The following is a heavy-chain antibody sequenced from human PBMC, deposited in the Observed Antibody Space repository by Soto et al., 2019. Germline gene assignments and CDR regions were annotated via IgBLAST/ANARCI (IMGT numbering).Heavy chain of an antibody. V-gene: IGHV1-18*01. J-gene: IGHJ5*02. D-gene: IGHD5-18*01. CDR2: INIYNNNT. CDR3: ARDSYGRPNWFDP. CDR1: GYTFTSYG. Sequence: QVQLVQSGAEVKKPGASVKISCKASGYTFTSYGISWVRQAPGQGLEWMGWINIYNNNTKYAQKFQGRVTMTTDTSTSTAYMELRSLRSDDTAVYYCARDSYGRPNWFDPWGQGTLVTVSS.